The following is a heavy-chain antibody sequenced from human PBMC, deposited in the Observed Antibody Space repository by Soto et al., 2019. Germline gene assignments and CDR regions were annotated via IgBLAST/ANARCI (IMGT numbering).Heavy chain of an antibody. CDR2: IYHSGST. D-gene: IGHD3-10*01. Sequence: LSLTCAVSCGSISSSNWWSWVRQPPGRGLEWIGEIYHSGSTNYNPSLKSRVTISVDKSKNQFSLKLSSVTAADTAVYYCVRGSDMVRGVIRYYYHYYGMDVWGQVTTVIVS. CDR3: VRGSDMVRGVIRYYYHYYGMDV. V-gene: IGHV4-4*02. CDR1: CGSISSSNW. J-gene: IGHJ6*01.